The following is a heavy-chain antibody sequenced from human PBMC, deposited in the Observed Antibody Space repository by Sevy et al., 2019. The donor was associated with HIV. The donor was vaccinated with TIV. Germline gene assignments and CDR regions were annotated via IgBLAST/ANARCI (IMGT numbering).Heavy chain of an antibody. CDR1: GYTFINYY. CDR2: INPSGGST. D-gene: IGHD3-16*01. CDR3: ARGYYYAYSGPGF. J-gene: IGHJ4*02. Sequence: ASVKVSCKASGYTFINYYIHWVRQAPGQGLEWMGLINPSGGSTSSAQKFQGRVTMTRDTSTNTVYMELSSLRSEDTAVYYCARGYYYAYSGPGFWGQGTLVTVSS. V-gene: IGHV1-46*01.